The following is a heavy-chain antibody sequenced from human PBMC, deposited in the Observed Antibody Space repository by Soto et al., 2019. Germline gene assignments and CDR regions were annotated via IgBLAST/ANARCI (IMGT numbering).Heavy chain of an antibody. CDR3: AKGSFGFDY. D-gene: IGHD3-10*01. J-gene: IGHJ4*02. CDR2: VSKSGDST. CDR1: GVTFTSYV. V-gene: IGHV3-23*01. Sequence: GGTLRLFCAAFGVTFTSYVMTWVREVPGEGLQWVSSVSKSGDSTYYADPVKGRFTTSRDNSKTTLYLQMNSLSAEDTAIYYCAKGSFGFDYWGQGALVTVSS.